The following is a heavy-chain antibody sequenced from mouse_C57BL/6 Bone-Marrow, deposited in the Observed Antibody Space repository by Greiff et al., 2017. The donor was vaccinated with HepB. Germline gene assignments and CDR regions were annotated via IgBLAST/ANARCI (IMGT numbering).Heavy chain of an antibody. CDR3: AREDYDGNYFDY. CDR2: INPNNGGT. CDR1: GYTFTDYN. J-gene: IGHJ2*01. V-gene: IGHV1-18*01. D-gene: IGHD2-4*01. Sequence: VQLQQSGPELVKPGASVKIPCKASGYTFTDYNMDWVKQSHGKSLEWIGDINPNNGGTIYNQKFKGKATLTVDKSSSTAYMELRSLTSEDTAVYYCAREDYDGNYFDYWGQGTTLTVSS.